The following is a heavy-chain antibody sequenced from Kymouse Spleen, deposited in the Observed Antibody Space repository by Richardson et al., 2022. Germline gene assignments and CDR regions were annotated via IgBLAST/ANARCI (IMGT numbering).Heavy chain of an antibody. D-gene: IGHD6-19*01. V-gene: IGHV1-3*01. CDR1: GYTFTSYA. CDR3: ARWDSSGRAFDI. CDR2: INAGNGNT. J-gene: IGHJ3*02. Sequence: QVQLVQSGAEVKKPGASVKVSCKASGYTFTSYAMHWVRQAPGQRLEWMGWINAGNGNTKYSQKFQGRVTITRDTSASTAYMELSSLRSEDTAVYYCARWDSSGRAFDIWGQGTMVTVSS.